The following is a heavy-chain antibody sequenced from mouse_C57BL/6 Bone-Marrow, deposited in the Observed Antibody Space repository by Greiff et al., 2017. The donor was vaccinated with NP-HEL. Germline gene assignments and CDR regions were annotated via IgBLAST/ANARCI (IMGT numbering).Heavy chain of an antibody. CDR3: ARGRPGYFDY. CDR2: IYPRSGNT. V-gene: IGHV1-81*01. Sequence: VQGVESGAELARPGASVKLSCKASGYTFTSYGISWVKQRTGQGLEWIGEIYPRSGNTYYNEKFKGKATLTADKSSSTAYMELRSLTSEDSAVYFCARGRPGYFDYWGQGTTLTVSS. J-gene: IGHJ2*01. CDR1: GYTFTSYG.